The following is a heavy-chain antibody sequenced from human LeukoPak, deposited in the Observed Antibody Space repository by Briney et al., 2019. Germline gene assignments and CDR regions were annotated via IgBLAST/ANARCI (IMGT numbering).Heavy chain of an antibody. V-gene: IGHV3-33*01. CDR3: AREMGLNIVATFGY. Sequence: GRSLRLSCAASGFTFSNYGMHWVRQAPGKGLEWVALIWYDGSNKYYADSVQGRFIIPRDNSKNTLYLQMNSLRAEDTAVYYCAREMGLNIVATFGYWGQGTLVTVSS. CDR2: IWYDGSNK. CDR1: GFTFSNYG. D-gene: IGHD5-12*01. J-gene: IGHJ4*02.